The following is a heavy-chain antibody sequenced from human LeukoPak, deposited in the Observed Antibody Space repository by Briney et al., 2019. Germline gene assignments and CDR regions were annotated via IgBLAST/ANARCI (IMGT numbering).Heavy chain of an antibody. CDR2: INHSGST. Sequence: SETLSLTCAVYGGSFSGYYWSWIRQPPGKGLEWIGEINHSGSTNYNPSLKSRVTISVDTSKNQFSLKLSSVTAADTAVYYCARHPANYGDGNWFDPWGQGTLVTVSS. J-gene: IGHJ5*02. CDR1: GGSFSGYY. D-gene: IGHD4-17*01. V-gene: IGHV4-34*01. CDR3: ARHPANYGDGNWFDP.